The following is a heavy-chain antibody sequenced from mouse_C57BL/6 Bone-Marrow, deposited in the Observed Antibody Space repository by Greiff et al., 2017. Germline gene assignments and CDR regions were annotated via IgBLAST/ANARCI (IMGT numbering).Heavy chain of an antibody. CDR3: ARERDSSGYYAMDY. CDR1: GYTFTSYW. V-gene: IGHV1-50*01. D-gene: IGHD3-2*02. CDR2: IDPSDSYT. Sequence: VQLQQPGAELVKPGASVKLSCKASGYTFTSYWMQWVKQRPGQGLEWIGEIDPSDSYTNYNQKFKGKATLTVDTSSSTAYRQRSSLTSEDSAVYYCARERDSSGYYAMDYWGQGTSVTVSS. J-gene: IGHJ4*01.